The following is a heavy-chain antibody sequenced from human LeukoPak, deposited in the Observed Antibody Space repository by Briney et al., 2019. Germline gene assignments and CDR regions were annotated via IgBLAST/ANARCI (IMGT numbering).Heavy chain of an antibody. D-gene: IGHD2-15*01. CDR1: GFTFSDHY. V-gene: IGHV3-33*06. J-gene: IGHJ4*02. CDR2: IWFDGTNK. CDR3: AKGGGKCKCGRLYQKRIDF. Sequence: GGFLRLSCAASGFTFSDHYMHWVRQAPGRGLEWVAVIWFDGTNKYYADSVKGRFTISRDNSKNTLYLQMNSLRAEDTAVYYCAKGGGKCKCGRLYQKRIDFWGQGNPVNGSS.